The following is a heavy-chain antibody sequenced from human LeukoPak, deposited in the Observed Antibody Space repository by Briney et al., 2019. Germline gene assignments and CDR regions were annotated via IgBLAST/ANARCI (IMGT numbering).Heavy chain of an antibody. Sequence: PSQTLSLTCTVSGGSISSGDYYWSWIRQPPGKGLEWIGYIYYSGSTYYNPSLKSRVTISVDTSKNQFSLKLSSVTAADTAVYYCARDEIITGTPGFWYYYYYMDVWGKGTTVTVSS. V-gene: IGHV4-30-4*08. D-gene: IGHD1-7*01. CDR3: ARDEIITGTPGFWYYYYYMDV. CDR1: GGSISSGDYY. J-gene: IGHJ6*03. CDR2: IYYSGST.